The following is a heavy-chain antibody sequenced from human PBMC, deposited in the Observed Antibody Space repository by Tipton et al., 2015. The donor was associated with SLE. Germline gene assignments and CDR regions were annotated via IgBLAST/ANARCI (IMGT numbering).Heavy chain of an antibody. CDR1: GFTFSNYA. CDR3: VKDNSGCDV. Sequence: SLRLSCAASGFTFSNYAMHWVRQAPGKGLEWVAVISYDGSNKYYADSVKGRFTISRDNSKNTLYLQMNSLRAEDTAVYYCVKDNSGCDVWGQGTAITVSS. D-gene: IGHD6-19*01. CDR2: ISYDGSNK. J-gene: IGHJ6*02. V-gene: IGHV3-30*04.